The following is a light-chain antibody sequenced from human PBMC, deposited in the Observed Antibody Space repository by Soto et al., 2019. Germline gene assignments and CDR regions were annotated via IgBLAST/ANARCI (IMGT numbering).Light chain of an antibody. Sequence: ESEFTLSPFTVSVTPGERVTLSCRASQSVSSYLAWYQQKPGQAPRLLIYGASSRATGIPDRFSGSGSGTDFTLTISRLEPEDFAVYYCQQYGRLPWTFGQGTKVDIK. CDR1: QSVSSY. CDR3: QQYGRLPWT. J-gene: IGKJ1*01. CDR2: GAS. V-gene: IGKV3-20*01.